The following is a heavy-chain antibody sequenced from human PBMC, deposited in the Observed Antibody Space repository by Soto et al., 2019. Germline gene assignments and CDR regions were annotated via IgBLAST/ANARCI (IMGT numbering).Heavy chain of an antibody. V-gene: IGHV3-30-3*01. D-gene: IGHD2-21*01. CDR3: ARDKDAVAHLDY. J-gene: IGHJ4*02. Sequence: VGSLRLSCAASGFTFSSYAMHWVRQAPGKGLEWVAVISYDGSNKYYAGSVKGRFTISRDNSKNTLYLQMNSLRAEDTAVYYCARDKDAVAHLDYWGQGTLVTVSS. CDR2: ISYDGSNK. CDR1: GFTFSSYA.